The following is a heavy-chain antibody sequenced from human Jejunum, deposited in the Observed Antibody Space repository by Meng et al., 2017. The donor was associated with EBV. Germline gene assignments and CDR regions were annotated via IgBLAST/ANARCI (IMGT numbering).Heavy chain of an antibody. CDR1: GFTLSAYA. Sequence: EVQLLESGGGLVQPGXXXXLSCVASGFTLSAYAMSWVRQAPGKGLEWVSHVSGTGGSTYYADSVKGRFTASRDNSKNMLFLQMNSLRADDTAIYYCVRDGYNYIPFDYWGQGTLVTVSS. CDR2: VSGTGGST. D-gene: IGHD5-24*01. V-gene: IGHV3-23*01. J-gene: IGHJ4*02. CDR3: VRDGYNYIPFDY.